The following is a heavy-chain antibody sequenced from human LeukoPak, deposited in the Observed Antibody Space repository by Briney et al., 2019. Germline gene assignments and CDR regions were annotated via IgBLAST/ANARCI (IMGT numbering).Heavy chain of an antibody. CDR2: IYSGGST. Sequence: GGSLRLSCAASGFTVSSNYMSWVRQAPGKGLEWVSVIYSGGSTYYADSVKGGFTISRDNSKNTLYLQMNSLRAEDTAVYYCARDRVYYYDSSGYYPDAFDIWGQGTMVTVSS. D-gene: IGHD3-22*01. CDR1: GFTVSSNY. V-gene: IGHV3-66*01. J-gene: IGHJ3*02. CDR3: ARDRVYYYDSSGYYPDAFDI.